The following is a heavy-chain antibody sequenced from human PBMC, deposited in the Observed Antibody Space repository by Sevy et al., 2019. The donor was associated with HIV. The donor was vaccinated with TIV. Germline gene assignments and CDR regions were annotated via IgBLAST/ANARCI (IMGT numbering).Heavy chain of an antibody. D-gene: IGHD2-21*01. CDR3: AKGEVVIRGGYYFDY. CDR2: ISGSGGST. Sequence: GGSLRLSCAASGFTFSSYAMSWVRQAPGKGLEWVSAISGSGGSTYYADSVKGRFTISRDNSKNTLYLQMNSLRAEDTAVYYFAKGEVVIRGGYYFDYWGQGTLVTVSS. V-gene: IGHV3-23*01. J-gene: IGHJ4*02. CDR1: GFTFSSYA.